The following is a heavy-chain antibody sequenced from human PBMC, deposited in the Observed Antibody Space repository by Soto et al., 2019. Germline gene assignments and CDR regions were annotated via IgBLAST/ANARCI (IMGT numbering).Heavy chain of an antibody. V-gene: IGHV4-4*07. CDR3: VRDGTKTLRDWFDP. D-gene: IGHD1-1*01. Sequence: SETLSLTCTVAGASISGFYWSWIRKYAGKGLEWIGRIYATGTTDYNPSLKSRVMMSVDTSKKQFSLKLRSVTAADTAVYYCVRDGTKTLRDWFDPWGQGISVTVSS. J-gene: IGHJ5*02. CDR1: GASISGFY. CDR2: IYATGTT.